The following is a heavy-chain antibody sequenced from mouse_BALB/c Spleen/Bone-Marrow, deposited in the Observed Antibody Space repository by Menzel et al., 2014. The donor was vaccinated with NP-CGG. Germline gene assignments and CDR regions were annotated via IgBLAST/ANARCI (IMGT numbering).Heavy chain of an antibody. CDR2: IRNEANGYTT. CDR1: GFTFTDYY. CDR3: ARDNGSSPSYWFFNV. J-gene: IGHJ1*01. D-gene: IGHD1-1*01. V-gene: IGHV7-3*02. Sequence: EVHLVESGGGLVQPGGSLRLSCATSGFTFTDYYMTWVRQPSGKALEWLSFIRNEANGYTTEYSASVKGRFTISRDNSQSIPYRQMNTLRPEVSAAYYCARDNGSSPSYWFFNVWGAGTTVTVSS.